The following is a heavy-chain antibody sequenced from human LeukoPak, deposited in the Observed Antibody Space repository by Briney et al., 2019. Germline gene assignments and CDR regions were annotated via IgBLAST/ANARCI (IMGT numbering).Heavy chain of an antibody. Sequence: ASVKVSCKASGYTFTSYGISWVRQAPGQGREWMGWISAYNGNTNYAQKLQGRVTMTTDTSTSTAYMELRSLRSDDTAVYYCASWSLARQWLGDPGFDPWGQGTLVTVSS. J-gene: IGHJ5*02. V-gene: IGHV1-18*01. CDR2: ISAYNGNT. CDR1: GYTFTSYG. D-gene: IGHD6-19*01. CDR3: ASWSLARQWLGDPGFDP.